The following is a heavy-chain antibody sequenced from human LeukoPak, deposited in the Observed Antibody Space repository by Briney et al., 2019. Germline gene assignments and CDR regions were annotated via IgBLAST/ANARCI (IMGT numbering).Heavy chain of an antibody. J-gene: IGHJ4*02. CDR2: ISYDGSNK. D-gene: IGHD3-10*01. V-gene: IGHV3-30-3*01. CDR3: ARDDLLWFGELDY. Sequence: PGRSLRLSCAASGFTFSSYAMHWVRQAPGKGLEWVAVISYDGSNKYYADSVKGRFTISRDNSKNTLYLQMNSLGAEDTAVYYCARDDLLWFGELDYWGQGTLVTVSS. CDR1: GFTFSSYA.